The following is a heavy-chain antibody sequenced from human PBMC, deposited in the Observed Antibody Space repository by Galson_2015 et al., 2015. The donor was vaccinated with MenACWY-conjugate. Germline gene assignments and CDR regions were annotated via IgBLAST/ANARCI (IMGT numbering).Heavy chain of an antibody. CDR1: GLSFSNYW. Sequence: SLRLSCAASGLSFSNYWMHWVRQAPGKGLVWVSSINRDGTTTNYADSVKGRFTISRDNAKNTLYLQMNSLRVEDTAVYYCARRTLSGVYYYFDSWGQGTLVTVSS. CDR3: ARRTLSGVYYYFDS. CDR2: INRDGTTT. J-gene: IGHJ4*02. D-gene: IGHD5/OR15-5a*01. V-gene: IGHV3-74*01.